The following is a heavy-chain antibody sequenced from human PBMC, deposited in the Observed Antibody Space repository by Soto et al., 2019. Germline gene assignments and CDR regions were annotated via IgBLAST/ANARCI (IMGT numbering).Heavy chain of an antibody. CDR3: AKECASQGYYYYYGMDV. CDR2: ISYDGSNK. Sequence: QVQLVESGGGVVQPGRSLRLSCAASGFTFSSYGMHWVRQAPGKGLEWVAVISYDGSNKYYADSVKGRFTISRDNSKNSLYLQMNSLRAEDTAVYYCAKECASQGYYYYYGMDVWGQGTTVTVSS. V-gene: IGHV3-30*18. J-gene: IGHJ6*02. CDR1: GFTFSSYG. D-gene: IGHD3-16*01.